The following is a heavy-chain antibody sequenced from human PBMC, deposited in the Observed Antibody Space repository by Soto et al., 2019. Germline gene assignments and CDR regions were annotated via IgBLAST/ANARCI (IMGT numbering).Heavy chain of an antibody. CDR2: IRAYNGNT. Sequence: QVQLVQSGAEVKKPGASVKVSCKASGYTLTSYGIRWVRQAPGQGLEWMGWIRAYNGNTNYAQKLQGRVTMTKDTTTSTAYMELRSLRAADVAVYYCSGDRHTMDVWGHGTTVTVSS. V-gene: IGHV1-18*03. CDR1: GYTLTSYG. CDR3: SGDRHTMDV. J-gene: IGHJ6*02.